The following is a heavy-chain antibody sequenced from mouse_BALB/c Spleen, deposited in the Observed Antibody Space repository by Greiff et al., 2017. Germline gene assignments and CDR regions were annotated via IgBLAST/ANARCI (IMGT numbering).Heavy chain of an antibody. Sequence: DVKLQESGPSLVKPSQTLSLTCSVAGDSITSCYWNWIRKFPGNKLEYMGYISYSGSTYYNPSLKSRISITRDTSKNQYYMQLNSVTTEDTATYYCARSHGYYWAMDYWGQGTSVTVSS. D-gene: IGHD2-3*01. CDR1: GDSITSCY. CDR3: ARSHGYYWAMDY. CDR2: ISYSGST. V-gene: IGHV3-8*02. J-gene: IGHJ4*01.